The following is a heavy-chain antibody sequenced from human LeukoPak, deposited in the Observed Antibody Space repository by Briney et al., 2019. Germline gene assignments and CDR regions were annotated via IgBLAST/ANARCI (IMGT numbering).Heavy chain of an antibody. V-gene: IGHV3-23*01. CDR3: TPKYYFDY. Sequence: GGSLRLSCAASGFTFSTYAMNWVRQAPGKGLEWVSTVSGGGDTTYYAGSVRGRFTISRDNSKNTLYLQMNSLRADDTAVYYCTPKYYFDYWGHGTLVTVSS. CDR1: GFTFSTYA. CDR2: VSGGGDTT. J-gene: IGHJ4*01.